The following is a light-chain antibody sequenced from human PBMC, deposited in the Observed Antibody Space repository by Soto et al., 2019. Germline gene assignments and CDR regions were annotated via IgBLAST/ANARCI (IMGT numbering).Light chain of an antibody. CDR3: QQYSSWLWT. V-gene: IGKV3-15*01. Sequence: EIVLTQSPATLSLSPGERANLSCRASQSVGTKLAWYQQTPGQAPRLLIYGASNRATGVPARISGSVSGTEFTLTIASLQPEDFAIYYCQQYSSWLWTFGQGTKVDIK. J-gene: IGKJ1*01. CDR1: QSVGTK. CDR2: GAS.